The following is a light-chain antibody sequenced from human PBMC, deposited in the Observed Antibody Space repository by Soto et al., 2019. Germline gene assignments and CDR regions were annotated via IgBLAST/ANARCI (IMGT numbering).Light chain of an antibody. Sequence: CVSISYLAWDQHKPGQGPGLLISAASTLPTGTPDRFTGSGSGTEFTLTISRLEPEDVAIYYCQQYDMSPSWTFGQGTKVDNK. CDR3: QQYDMSPSWT. CDR1: CVSISY. V-gene: IGKV3-20*01. CDR2: AAS. J-gene: IGKJ1*01.